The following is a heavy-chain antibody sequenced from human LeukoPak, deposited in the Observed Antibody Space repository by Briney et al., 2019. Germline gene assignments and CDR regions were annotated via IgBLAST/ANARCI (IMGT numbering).Heavy chain of an antibody. V-gene: IGHV4-34*01. CDR2: IDHSGST. D-gene: IGHD3-3*01. Sequence: SETLSLTCAVYGGSFSGYYWSWIRQPPGKGLEWIGEIDHSGSTNYNPSLKSRVTISVDTSKNQFSLKLSSVTAADTAVYYCARGPIIYDFWSGYYQSGNWFDPWGQGTLVTVSS. CDR1: GGSFSGYY. CDR3: ARGPIIYDFWSGYYQSGNWFDP. J-gene: IGHJ5*02.